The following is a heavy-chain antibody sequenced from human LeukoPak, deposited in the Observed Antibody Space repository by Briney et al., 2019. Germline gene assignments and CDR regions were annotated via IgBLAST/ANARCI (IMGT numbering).Heavy chain of an antibody. J-gene: IGHJ6*03. CDR3: ARDPAAAGTDMYYYYYMDV. CDR1: GYTFTSYG. V-gene: IGHV1-18*01. D-gene: IGHD6-13*01. CDR2: ISAYNGNT. Sequence: ASVTVSCKASGYTFTSYGISWVRQAPGQGLEWIGWISAYNGNTNYAQKLQGRVTMTTDTSTSTAYMELRSLRSDDTAVYYCARDPAAAGTDMYYYYYMDVWGKGTTVTISS.